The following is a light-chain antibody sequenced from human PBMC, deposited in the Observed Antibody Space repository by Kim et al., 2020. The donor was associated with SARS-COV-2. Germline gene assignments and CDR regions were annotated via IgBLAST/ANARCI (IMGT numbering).Light chain of an antibody. V-gene: IGLV3-1*01. CDR1: KLGDKY. CDR2: QDS. CDR3: QAWESSTV. J-gene: IGLJ3*02. Sequence: SYELTQPPSVSVSPGQTASITCSGDKLGDKYACWYQQKPGQSPVLVIYQDSKRPSGIPERFSGSNSGNTATLTISGTQAMDEADYYCQAWESSTVFGGGT.